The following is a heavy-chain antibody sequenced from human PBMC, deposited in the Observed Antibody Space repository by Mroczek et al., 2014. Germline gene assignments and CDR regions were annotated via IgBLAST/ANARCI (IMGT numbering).Heavy chain of an antibody. CDR2: IYYSGST. CDR3: ARDAGGFYYYYGMDV. V-gene: IGHV4-59*01. J-gene: IGHJ6*02. Sequence: QVQLQESGPGLVKPSETLSLTCTVSGGSISSYYWSWIRQPPGKGLEWIGYIYYSGSTNYNPSLKSRVTISVDTSKNQFSLKLSSVTAADTAVYYCARDAGGFYYYYGMDVWGQGTTVTVSS. CDR1: GGSISSYY. D-gene: IGHD3-16*01.